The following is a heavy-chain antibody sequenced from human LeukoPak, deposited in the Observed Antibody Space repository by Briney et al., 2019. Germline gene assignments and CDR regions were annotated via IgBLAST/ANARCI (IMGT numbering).Heavy chain of an antibody. CDR1: GGTFSSYA. CDR3: AREYDFWSGYSH. D-gene: IGHD3-3*01. CDR2: IIPIFGIA. V-gene: IGHV1-69*04. Sequence: SEKVSCKASGGTFSSYAISWVRQAPGQGLEWMGRIIPIFGIANYAQKFQGRVTITADKSTSTAYMELSSLRSEDTAVYYCAREYDFWSGYSHWGQGTLVTVSS. J-gene: IGHJ4*02.